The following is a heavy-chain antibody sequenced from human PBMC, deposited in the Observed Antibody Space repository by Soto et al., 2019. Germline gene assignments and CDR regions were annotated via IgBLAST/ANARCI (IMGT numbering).Heavy chain of an antibody. CDR2: MFYGANI. D-gene: IGHD7-27*01. CDR3: ARHGSWAPLDD. CDR1: GGFIASSNYY. V-gene: IGHV4-39*01. J-gene: IGHJ4*02. Sequence: QLQLQGPGSGLVKPSETLSLTCTVAGGFIASSNYYWGCIRQPPGEGLEWIGRMFYGANIYYNSSLSHRVIIPVDTSTNQFSLSFTYVTAADTAVYYFARHGSWAPLDDLGQGPLVTASS.